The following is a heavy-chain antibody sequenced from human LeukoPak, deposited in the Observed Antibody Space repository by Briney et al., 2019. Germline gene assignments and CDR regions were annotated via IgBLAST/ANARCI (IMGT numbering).Heavy chain of an antibody. CDR3: ARGAAPGDY. CDR2: MNPNSGNT. CDR1: GYTFTNYD. Sequence: ASVTVSCTASGYTFTNYDIDWVRQATGQGLEWMGWMNPNSGNTGYAQKFQGRVTITRNTSISTAYMELSSLRSEDTAVYYCARGAAPGDYWGQGTLVTVSS. D-gene: IGHD2-15*01. V-gene: IGHV1-8*03. J-gene: IGHJ4*02.